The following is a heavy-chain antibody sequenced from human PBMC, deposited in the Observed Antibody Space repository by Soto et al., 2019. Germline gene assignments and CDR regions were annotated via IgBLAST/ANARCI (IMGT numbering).Heavy chain of an antibody. CDR1: CYTFTSYG. D-gene: IGHD3-22*01. V-gene: IGHV1-18*01. J-gene: IGHJ5*02. CDR2: ISAYNGNT. CDR3: ANYSSGYYSPFDP. Sequence: SVKVSCKASCYTFTSYGISWVRQAPGQGLEWMGWISAYNGNTNYAQKLQGRVTMTTDTSTSTAYMELRSLRSDDTAVYYCANYSSGYYSPFDPWGQGTLVTVYS.